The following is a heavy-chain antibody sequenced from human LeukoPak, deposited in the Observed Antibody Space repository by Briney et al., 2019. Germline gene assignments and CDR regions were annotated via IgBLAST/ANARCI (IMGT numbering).Heavy chain of an antibody. Sequence: GESLKISCKGSGYSFTSYWIGWARQMPGKGLEWMGIIYPGDSDTRYSPSFQGQVTISADKSISTAYLQWSSLKASDTAMYYCARHFDTAMVPDYFDYWGQGTLVTVSS. V-gene: IGHV5-51*01. CDR1: GYSFTSYW. J-gene: IGHJ4*02. D-gene: IGHD5-18*01. CDR2: IYPGDSDT. CDR3: ARHFDTAMVPDYFDY.